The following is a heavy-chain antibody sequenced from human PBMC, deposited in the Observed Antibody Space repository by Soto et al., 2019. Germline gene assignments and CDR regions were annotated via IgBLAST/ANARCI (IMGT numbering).Heavy chain of an antibody. CDR2: INPITGGT. D-gene: IGHD3-22*01. J-gene: IGHJ4*02. CDR1: GYTFTSYY. V-gene: IGHV1-2*02. Sequence: ASVKVSCKASGYTFTSYYIHWVRQAPGQGLEWMGWINPITGGTNYAPKFQGRVTMTRDTSITTAYMELSRLRSDDTAVYYCARNYYDSSDRDYLVYWGQGPPVTVSS. CDR3: ARNYYDSSDRDYLVY.